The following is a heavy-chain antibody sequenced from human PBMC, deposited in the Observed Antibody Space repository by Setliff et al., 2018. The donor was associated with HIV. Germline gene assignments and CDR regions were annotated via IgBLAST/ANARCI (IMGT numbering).Heavy chain of an antibody. V-gene: IGHV4-61*02. CDR3: ARQLAVADYFDC. D-gene: IGHD6-19*01. CDR1: GGSINSGGYY. Sequence: PSETLSLTCTVSGGSINSGGYYWVWIRQPALKGLEWIGRIYTSGLTNYNPSLKSRVTISVDTSKNQFSLKLSSVTAADTAVYYCARQLAVADYFDCWGQGTLVTVSS. J-gene: IGHJ4*02. CDR2: IYTSGLT.